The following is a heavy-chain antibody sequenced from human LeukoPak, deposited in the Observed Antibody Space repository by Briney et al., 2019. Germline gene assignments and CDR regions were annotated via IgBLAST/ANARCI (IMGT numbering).Heavy chain of an antibody. CDR2: IYYSGST. CDR1: GGSISSYY. V-gene: IGHV4-59*08. J-gene: IGHJ5*02. CDR3: ARGGLRSSWYNWFDP. Sequence: SETLSLTCTVSGGSISSYYWSWIRQPPGKGLEWIGYIYYSGSTNYNPSLKSRVTISVDTPKNQFSLKLSSVTAADTAVYYCARGGLRSSWYNWFDPWGQGTLVTVSS. D-gene: IGHD6-13*01.